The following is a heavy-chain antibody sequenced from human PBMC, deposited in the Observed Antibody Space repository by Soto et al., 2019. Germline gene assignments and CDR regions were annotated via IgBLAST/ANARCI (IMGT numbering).Heavy chain of an antibody. D-gene: IGHD6-6*01. CDR2: IYYSGST. Sequence: NPSETLSLTCTVSGGSISSYYWSWIRQPPGKGLEWIGYIYYSGSTNYNPSLKSRVTISVDTSKNQFSLKLSSVTAADTAVYYCARSSSIAARPYYYYGMDVWGQGTTVTVSS. J-gene: IGHJ6*02. CDR1: GGSISSYY. V-gene: IGHV4-59*01. CDR3: ARSSSIAARPYYYYGMDV.